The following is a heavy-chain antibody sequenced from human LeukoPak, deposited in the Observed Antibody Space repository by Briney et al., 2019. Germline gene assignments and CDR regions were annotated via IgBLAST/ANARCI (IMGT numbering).Heavy chain of an antibody. CDR2: ITGGHYAT. V-gene: IGHV3-23*01. CDR1: GFSFSGFA. Sequence: GGSLRLSCAASGFSFSGFAMTGVRRAPGKGREGVSSITGGHYATYNTDSVKGRFTISRDNAKNTLYLQMNSLRADDTAIYYCTKDPNGDYIGAFDPWGQGTLVTVSS. D-gene: IGHD4-17*01. J-gene: IGHJ5*02. CDR3: TKDPNGDYIGAFDP.